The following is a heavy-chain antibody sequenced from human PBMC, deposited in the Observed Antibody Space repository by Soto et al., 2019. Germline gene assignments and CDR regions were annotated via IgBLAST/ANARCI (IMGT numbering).Heavy chain of an antibody. CDR1: GYSFTSYW. Sequence: HGESLKISCKGSGYSFTSYWISWVRQMPGKGLEWMGRIDPSDSYTNYSPSFQGHVTISADKSISTAYLQWSSLKASDTAMYYCASNYYYDSSGGYGMDVWGQGTTVTVSS. J-gene: IGHJ6*02. V-gene: IGHV5-10-1*01. CDR3: ASNYYYDSSGGYGMDV. D-gene: IGHD3-22*01. CDR2: IDPSDSYT.